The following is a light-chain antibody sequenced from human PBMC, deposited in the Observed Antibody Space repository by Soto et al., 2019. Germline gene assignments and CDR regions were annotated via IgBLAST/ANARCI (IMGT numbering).Light chain of an antibody. CDR3: QVWDNSVWV. Sequence: SYELTQPPSVSVSPGQTATITCSGENLGDKYVCWYQHKGGQSPVMVIYQDRTRPSGIPERFSGFTSEKTATLTITGTQTVDEAVYYCQVWDNSVWVFGGGTKLTVL. J-gene: IGLJ3*02. V-gene: IGLV3-1*01. CDR1: NLGDKY. CDR2: QDR.